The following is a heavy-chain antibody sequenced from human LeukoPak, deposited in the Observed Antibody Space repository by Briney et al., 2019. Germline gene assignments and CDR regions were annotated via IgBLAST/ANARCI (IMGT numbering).Heavy chain of an antibody. D-gene: IGHD3-22*01. CDR3: ARNRGGGSDYYPYFDY. Sequence: ASVTVSCKASGYTFTSYGISWVRQAPGQGLEWMGWISAYNGNTNYAQKLQGRVTITTDTSTSTVYMELSSLRSEDTALNYCARNRGGGSDYYPYFDYWGQGALVTVSS. CDR1: GYTFTSYG. V-gene: IGHV1-18*01. CDR2: ISAYNGNT. J-gene: IGHJ4*02.